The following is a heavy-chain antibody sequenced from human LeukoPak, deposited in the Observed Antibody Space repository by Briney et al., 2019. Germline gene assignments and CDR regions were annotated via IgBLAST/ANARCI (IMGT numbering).Heavy chain of an antibody. CDR3: ARDDRYCSGGSCFARSHNFDY. D-gene: IGHD2-15*01. V-gene: IGHV3-30*04. Sequence: GRSLRLSCAASGFTFSSYAMHWVRQAPGKGLEWVAVISYDGSNKYYADSVKGRFTISRDNSKNTLYLQMNSLRAEDTAVYHCARDDRYCSGGSCFARSHNFDYWGQGTLVTVSS. CDR1: GFTFSSYA. J-gene: IGHJ4*02. CDR2: ISYDGSNK.